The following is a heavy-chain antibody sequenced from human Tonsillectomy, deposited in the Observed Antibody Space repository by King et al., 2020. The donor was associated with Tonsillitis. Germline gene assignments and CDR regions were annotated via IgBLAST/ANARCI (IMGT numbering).Heavy chain of an antibody. D-gene: IGHD6-19*01. Sequence: VQLVESGGGVVQPGGSLRLSCAASGFTFSSYGMHWVRQAPGKGLEWVAFIRYDGSNKYYADSVKGRFTITRENSKNTLYLQMNSLRTEDTDVYYCAKGWAVAGTLYWAEYFQHWGQGTLVTVSS. CDR2: IRYDGSNK. V-gene: IGHV3-30*02. CDR3: AKGWAVAGTLYWAEYFQH. J-gene: IGHJ1*01. CDR1: GFTFSSYG.